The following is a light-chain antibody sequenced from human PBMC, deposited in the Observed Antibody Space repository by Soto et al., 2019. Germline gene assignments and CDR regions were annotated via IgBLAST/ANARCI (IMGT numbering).Light chain of an antibody. CDR3: QECVNWPPET. Sequence: EIVMTQSPATLSVSPGETATLSCRASESISSSLAWYQQKPGQAPRLLIYGASTRATGIPARFSGSGSGTEFTLSISSLQPEDFALYYCQECVNWPPETFGQGTMLEIK. CDR1: ESISSS. J-gene: IGKJ2*01. V-gene: IGKV3-15*01. CDR2: GAS.